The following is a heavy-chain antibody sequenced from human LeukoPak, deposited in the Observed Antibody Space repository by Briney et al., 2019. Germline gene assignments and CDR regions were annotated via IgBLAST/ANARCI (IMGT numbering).Heavy chain of an antibody. CDR3: ARDYGWPSGAFDF. J-gene: IGHJ3*01. V-gene: IGHV3-33*01. Sequence: GSLRLSFAASGFTFSNYGMHWVRQAPGKGLEWVAVIWYDGSYKYHADSVKGRFTISRDNSMNTLYLQMDSLRAEDTAVYYCARDYGWPSGAFDFWGQGTMVTVSS. CDR2: IWYDGSYK. D-gene: IGHD6-19*01. CDR1: GFTFSNYG.